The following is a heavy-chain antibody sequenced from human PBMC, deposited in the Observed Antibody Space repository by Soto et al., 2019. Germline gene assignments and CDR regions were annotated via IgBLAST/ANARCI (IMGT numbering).Heavy chain of an antibody. D-gene: IGHD3-10*01. CDR2: INPSGGST. CDR3: GRPRSGSYFAY. J-gene: IGHJ4*02. CDR1: GYTFTSYY. Sequence: GASVKVSCKASGYTFTSYYMHCVRQAPGQGLEWMGIINPSGGSTSYAQKFQGRVTMTRDTSTSTVYMELSSLRSEDTAVYYCGRPRSGSYFAYGGQGTLVTVSS. V-gene: IGHV1-46*01.